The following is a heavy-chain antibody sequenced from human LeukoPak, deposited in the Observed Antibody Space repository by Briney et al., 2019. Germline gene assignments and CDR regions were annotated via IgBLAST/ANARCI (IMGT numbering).Heavy chain of an antibody. CDR3: VAGHDYGDSNYYYGMDV. J-gene: IGHJ6*04. V-gene: IGHV1-3*01. CDR1: GYTFTTYA. CDR2: INAGNGNT. Sequence: ASVKVSCKASGYTFTTYAMHWVRQAPGQRLEWMGWINAGNGNTKYSQKFQGRVTITRDTSASTAYMELSSLRFEDTAVYYCVAGHDYGDSNYYYGMDVWGKGTTVTVSS. D-gene: IGHD4-17*01.